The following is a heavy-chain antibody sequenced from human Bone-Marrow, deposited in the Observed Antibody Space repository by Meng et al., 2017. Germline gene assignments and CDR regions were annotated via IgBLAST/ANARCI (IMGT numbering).Heavy chain of an antibody. V-gene: IGHV4-39*01. CDR3: ARRDYFDY. CDR1: GDSMSSSSDY. Sequence: QLQLQESGPGLVKPSETLSLTCIVSGDSMSSSSDYWGWIRQPPGKGLEWIGSIYYSGRTYYNPSLKSRVTISVDTSKNQFSLTLSSVTAADTAVYYCARRDYFDYWGQGTLVTVSS. CDR2: IYYSGRT. J-gene: IGHJ4*02.